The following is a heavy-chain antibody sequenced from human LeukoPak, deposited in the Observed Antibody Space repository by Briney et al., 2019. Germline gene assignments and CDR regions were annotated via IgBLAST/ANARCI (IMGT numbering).Heavy chain of an antibody. J-gene: IGHJ6*03. Sequence: SETLSLTCAVYGGSFSGYYWSWIRQPPGKGLEWIGEINHSGSTNYNPSLKSRVTISVDTSKNQFSLKLSSVTAADTAVYYCARAVVVAAAYYYYMDVWGKGTTVTVSS. V-gene: IGHV4-34*01. CDR3: ARAVVVAAAYYYYMDV. CDR2: INHSGST. CDR1: GGSFSGYY. D-gene: IGHD2-15*01.